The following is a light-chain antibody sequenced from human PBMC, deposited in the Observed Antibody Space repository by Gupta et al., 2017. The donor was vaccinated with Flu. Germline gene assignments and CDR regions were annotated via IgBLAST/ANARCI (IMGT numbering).Light chain of an antibody. CDR3: ALYLHGGIWM. CDR2: STD. Sequence: SFSVSPGGTVTLTCGLSSGPVSTRSYPSWYQQPPGPAPRTLIYSTDTRSSGVPDRFSGSIFVNKAALTISGAQADDEADYHGALYLHGGIWMLGGGTKLTVL. J-gene: IGLJ3*02. V-gene: IGLV8-61*01. CDR1: SGPVSTRSY.